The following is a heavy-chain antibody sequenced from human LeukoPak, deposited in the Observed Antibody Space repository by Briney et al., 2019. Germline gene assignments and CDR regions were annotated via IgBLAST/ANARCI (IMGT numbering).Heavy chain of an antibody. D-gene: IGHD4-23*01. CDR3: ARSTVALGYFDY. CDR2: IIPIFGTA. J-gene: IGHJ4*02. Sequence: SVKVSCKASGGTFSSYAISWVRQAPGQGLEWMGGIIPIFGTANYAQRFQGRVTITADESTSTAYMELSSLRSEDTAVYYCARSTVALGYFDYWGQGTLVTVPS. CDR1: GGTFSSYA. V-gene: IGHV1-69*13.